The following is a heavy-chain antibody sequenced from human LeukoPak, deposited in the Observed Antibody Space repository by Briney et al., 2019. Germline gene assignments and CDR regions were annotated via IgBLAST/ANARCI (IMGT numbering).Heavy chain of an antibody. Sequence: GGSLRLSCAASGFTFSSYAMSWVRQAPGKGLEWVSSLRGNGGSTEYVDSVRGRFVISRDNSRNTLYLQMNSLRAEDTAVYYCAKDIDSSGYYSYFDYWGQGTLVTVSS. V-gene: IGHV3-23*01. CDR1: GFTFSSYA. J-gene: IGHJ4*02. D-gene: IGHD3-22*01. CDR3: AKDIDSSGYYSYFDY. CDR2: LRGNGGST.